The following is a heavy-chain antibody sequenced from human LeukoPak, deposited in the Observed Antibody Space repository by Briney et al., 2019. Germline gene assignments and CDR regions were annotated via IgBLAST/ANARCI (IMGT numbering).Heavy chain of an antibody. Sequence: GESLKISCEGSGYSFTSYWIAWVRQMPGKGLEWMGIIHPADSDTRYSPSFQGQVTIPADKSISTAYLQWSSLKASDTAMYYCARLRQRGGPEADYWGQGSLVTVSS. CDR3: ARLRQRGGPEADY. J-gene: IGHJ4*02. D-gene: IGHD2-2*01. CDR1: GYSFTSYW. CDR2: IHPADSDT. V-gene: IGHV5-51*01.